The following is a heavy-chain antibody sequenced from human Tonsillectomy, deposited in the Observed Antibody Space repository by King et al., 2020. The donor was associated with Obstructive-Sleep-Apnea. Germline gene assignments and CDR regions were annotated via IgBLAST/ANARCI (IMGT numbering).Heavy chain of an antibody. V-gene: IGHV4-38-2*02. CDR2: IYHSGSA. CDR1: VYSISSGYY. J-gene: IGHJ1*01. Sequence: QLQESGPGLVKPSETLSLTCTCSVYSISSGYYWGWIRQPPGKGLDWIGSIYHSGSAYYNPSLKSRVTISVDTSKNQFSLKLSSVTAADTAVYYCARYPPRGIAAAGTWGQGTLVTVSS. D-gene: IGHD6-13*01. CDR3: ARYPPRGIAAAGT.